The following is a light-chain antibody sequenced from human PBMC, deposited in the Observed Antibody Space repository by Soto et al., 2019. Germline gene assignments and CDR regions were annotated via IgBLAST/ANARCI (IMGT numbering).Light chain of an antibody. J-gene: IGLJ2*01. V-gene: IGLV1-40*01. CDR2: DNN. CDR3: QSFDTSLSGFVI. CDR1: TSNMGAGYD. Sequence: QYVLTQPPSVSGAPGQRVTISCTGSTSNMGAGYDVHWYQQLPRTAPKLLIYDNNNRPSGVPDRFSGSKSGTSASLAITGLQAEDEADYYCQSFDTSLSGFVIFGGGTKLTVL.